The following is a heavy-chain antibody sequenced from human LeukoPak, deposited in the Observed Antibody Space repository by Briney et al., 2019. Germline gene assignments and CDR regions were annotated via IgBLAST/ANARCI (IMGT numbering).Heavy chain of an antibody. CDR3: ARVCSGGSCYSEPYYYYGMDV. D-gene: IGHD2-15*01. CDR2: IYPGDSDT. V-gene: IGHV5-51*01. CDR1: GYNFTSYW. J-gene: IGHJ6*02. Sequence: GESLKISCKGSGYNFTSYWVVWVRQMPGKGLEWMGIIYPGDSDTRYNPSFQGQVTISADKSISTAYLQWSSLKASDTAMYYCARVCSGGSCYSEPYYYYGMDVWGQGTTVTVSS.